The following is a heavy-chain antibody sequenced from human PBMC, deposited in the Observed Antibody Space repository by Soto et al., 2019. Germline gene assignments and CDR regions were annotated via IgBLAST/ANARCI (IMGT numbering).Heavy chain of an antibody. CDR1: GDTFRKNS. D-gene: IGHD5-12*01. J-gene: IGHJ5*01. V-gene: IGHV1-69*08. CDR3: VTAEGGYSNSVFDS. CDR2: TIPIFATT. Sequence: SVKVSCKASGDTFRKNSVNWVRQAPGQGLEWMGRTIPIFATTDVAPTLKGRVSITADKSTHTIYMELSNLTSEDTAIYYCVTAEGGYSNSVFDSWGPGTLVTVSS.